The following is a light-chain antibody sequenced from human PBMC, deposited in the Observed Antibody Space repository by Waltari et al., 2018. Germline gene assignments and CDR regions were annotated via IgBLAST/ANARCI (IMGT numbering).Light chain of an antibody. Sequence: DIVMTQSPDSLAVSLGERATLNCKATQSVLYSSNNKNYLTWYQKQPGQPPKLLIYWASTRESGVPDRFSGSGSGTDFTLTISSLQAEDVAVYYCQQYYNTPFTFGPGTKVDVK. CDR3: QQYYNTPFT. V-gene: IGKV4-1*01. CDR2: WAS. CDR1: QSVLYSSNNKNY. J-gene: IGKJ3*01.